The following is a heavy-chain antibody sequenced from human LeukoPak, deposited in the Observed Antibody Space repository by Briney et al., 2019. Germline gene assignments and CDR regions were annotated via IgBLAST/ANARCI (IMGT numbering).Heavy chain of an antibody. CDR2: IYDSGST. J-gene: IGHJ2*01. D-gene: IGHD3-3*01. V-gene: IGHV4-39*07. Sequence: SETLSLTCTVSGGSIRSSYYYWGWIRQPPGKGLEWIGSIYDSGSTYYNPSLKSRVTISVDTSKNQFSLKLSSVTAADTAVYYCARVHRDFWSGYYTNWYFDLWGRGTLVTVSS. CDR1: GGSIRSSYYY. CDR3: ARVHRDFWSGYYTNWYFDL.